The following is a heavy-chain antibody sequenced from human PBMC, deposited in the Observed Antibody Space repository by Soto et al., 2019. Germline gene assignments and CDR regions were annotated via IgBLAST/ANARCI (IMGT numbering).Heavy chain of an antibody. Sequence: QVQLVQPGAEVMKPGASVKVSCKASGDIFTNFDFNWVRQATGQGLEWIGWMRANSGDTGHDQKFQGRVRMTRDTSMSTAYMELSSLRAEDTAVYYCARYIYGQGFQAWGQGTLVFVSS. V-gene: IGHV1-8*01. J-gene: IGHJ5*02. CDR3: ARYIYGQGFQA. D-gene: IGHD3-3*02. CDR1: GDIFTNFD. CDR2: MRANSGDT.